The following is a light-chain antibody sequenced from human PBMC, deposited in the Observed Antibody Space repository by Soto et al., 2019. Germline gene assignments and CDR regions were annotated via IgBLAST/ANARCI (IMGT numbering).Light chain of an antibody. V-gene: IGLV2-14*01. J-gene: IGLJ1*01. CDR1: RSDIGDYNF. CDR3: ASFISGTILV. CDR2: EVN. Sequence: QSVLTQPASVSGSPGQSVTISCTGPRSDIGDYNFISWYQHSPGKAPRLLIYEVNNRPSGVSRRFSGSKAGNTASLTISGLLDDDEADYFCASFISGTILVFGSGTKLTVL.